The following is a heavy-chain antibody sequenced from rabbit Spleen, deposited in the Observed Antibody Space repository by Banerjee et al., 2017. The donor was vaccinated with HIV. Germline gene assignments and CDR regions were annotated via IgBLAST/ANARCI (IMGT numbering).Heavy chain of an antibody. CDR1: GFDFSSYS. Sequence: QEQLVESGGGLVQPGGSLKLSCKASGFDFSSYSMTWVRQAPGKGLEWIGYIVPIFGVTYYASWVKGRFTISKTSSTTVTLQMTSLTAADTATYFCASGPNYSGTRLDVWGQGTLVTVS. CDR2: IVPIFGVT. CDR3: ASGPNYSGTRLDV. J-gene: IGHJ3*01. D-gene: IGHD1-1*01. V-gene: IGHV1S45*01.